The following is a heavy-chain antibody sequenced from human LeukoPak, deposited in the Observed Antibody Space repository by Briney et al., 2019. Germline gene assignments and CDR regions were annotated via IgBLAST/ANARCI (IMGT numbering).Heavy chain of an antibody. D-gene: IGHD3-22*01. CDR2: IYYSGST. CDR1: GGSISSSSYY. V-gene: IGHV4-39*07. J-gene: IGHJ4*02. Sequence: PSKTLSLTCTVSGGSISSSSYYWGWIRQPPGKGLEWIGSIYYSGSTYYNPSLKSRVTISVDTSKNQFSLKLSSVTAADTAVYYCARLPTNYYDSSGYFDYWGQGTLVTVSS. CDR3: ARLPTNYYDSSGYFDY.